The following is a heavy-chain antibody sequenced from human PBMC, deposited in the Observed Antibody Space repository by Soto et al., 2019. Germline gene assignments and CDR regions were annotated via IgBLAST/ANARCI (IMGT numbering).Heavy chain of an antibody. J-gene: IGHJ2*01. CDR1: GGTFSSYA. Sequence: QVQLVQSGAEVKKPGSTVKVSCKASGGTFSSYAISWVRQAPGQGLEWMGGIIPIFGTANYAQKFQGRVTITADESTSTAYMELSSLRSDDTDVYYCARTTYCGGDCYSRIYWYFDLWGRGTLVTVSS. D-gene: IGHD2-21*02. V-gene: IGHV1-69*01. CDR2: IIPIFGTA. CDR3: ARTTYCGGDCYSRIYWYFDL.